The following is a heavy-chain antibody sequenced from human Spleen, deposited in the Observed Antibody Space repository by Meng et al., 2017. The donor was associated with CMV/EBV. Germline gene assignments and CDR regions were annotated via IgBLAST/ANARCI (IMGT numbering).Heavy chain of an antibody. CDR3: ARLGISSHWYRGYFFDY. CDR1: GFSFRTYW. J-gene: IGHJ4*02. D-gene: IGHD3-9*01. V-gene: IGHV3-7*01. CDR2: IKQDGSEK. Sequence: GSLRLSCAASGFSFRTYWMSWVRQVPGKGLEWVANIKQDGSEKNYVDSVKGRFTISRDNAKHSVFLQMRSLRVEDMAVYYCARLGISSHWYRGYFFDYWGQGTLVTVSS.